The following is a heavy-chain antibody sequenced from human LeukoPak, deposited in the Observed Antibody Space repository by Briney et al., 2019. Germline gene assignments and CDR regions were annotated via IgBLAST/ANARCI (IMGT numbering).Heavy chain of an antibody. Sequence: SETLSLTCTVSGGSISSYYWSWIRQPPGKGLEWIGYIYYSGSTNYNPSLKSRVTISVDTSKNQFSLKLSSVTAADTAAYYCARTTAAGTYYFDYWGQGTLVTVSS. CDR3: ARTTAAGTYYFDY. CDR2: IYYSGST. V-gene: IGHV4-59*01. D-gene: IGHD6-13*01. CDR1: GGSISSYY. J-gene: IGHJ4*02.